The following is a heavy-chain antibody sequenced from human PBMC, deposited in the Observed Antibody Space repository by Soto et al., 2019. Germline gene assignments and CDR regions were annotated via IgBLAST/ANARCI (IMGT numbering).Heavy chain of an antibody. CDR1: GFTFSRYG. CDR2: VSGLGSCI. V-gene: IGHV3-21*02. CDR3: ARDPSQRPADSHSHGIEV. J-gene: IGHJ6*01. D-gene: IGHD6-25*01. Sequence: EVQLVESGGGLVKPGGSLRLSCAASGFTFSRYGMNWVRQAPGKGLELVSAVSGLGSCIYYADSVQGRFTASRNNAKNSMNVQMNSPRAEDTAVYYCARDPSQRPADSHSHGIEVWGSGPTVIVSS.